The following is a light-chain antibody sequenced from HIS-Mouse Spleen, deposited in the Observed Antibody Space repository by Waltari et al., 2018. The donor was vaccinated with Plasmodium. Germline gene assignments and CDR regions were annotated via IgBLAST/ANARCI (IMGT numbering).Light chain of an antibody. CDR3: QQYNNWPWT. CDR1: QSVSSN. CDR2: GAS. J-gene: IGKJ1*01. V-gene: IGKV3-15*01. Sequence: EIVMTQSPATLSVSPGERATLSCRASQSVSSNLAGYQQKPGQAPWLLSYGASTRATGIPARFSGSGSGTEFTLTISSLQSEDFAVYYCQQYNNWPWTFGQGTKVEIK.